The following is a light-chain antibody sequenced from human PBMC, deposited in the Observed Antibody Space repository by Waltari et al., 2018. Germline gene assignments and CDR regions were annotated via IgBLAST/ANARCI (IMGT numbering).Light chain of an antibody. J-gene: IGLJ2*01. CDR3: QSYDSSLSGSVV. CDR2: GNS. V-gene: IGLV1-40*01. CDR1: SSHIGAGYD. Sequence: QSVLTQPPPVSGAPGQRVPISCTGSSSHIGAGYDVHWYQQLPGTAPKLLIYGNSNRPSGVPDRFSGSKSGTSASLAITGLQAEDEADYYCQSYDSSLSGSVVFGGGTKLTVL.